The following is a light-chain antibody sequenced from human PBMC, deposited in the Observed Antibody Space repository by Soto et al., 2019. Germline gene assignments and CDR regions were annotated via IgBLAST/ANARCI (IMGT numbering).Light chain of an antibody. Sequence: TVLPQAPAPLSLSPGERATLSCRASQNVTSNLLVWYQQKPGQAHRLLIYGASSRATGIPDRFSGSGSGTDFTLTIRRLEPEDFAVYYCQQFAGSPWTFGQGTKVDIK. CDR2: GAS. V-gene: IGKV3-20*01. CDR3: QQFAGSPWT. J-gene: IGKJ1*01. CDR1: QNVTSNL.